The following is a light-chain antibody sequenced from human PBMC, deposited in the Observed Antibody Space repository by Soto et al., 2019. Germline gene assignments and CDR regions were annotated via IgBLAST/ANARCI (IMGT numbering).Light chain of an antibody. J-gene: IGLJ3*02. CDR1: SGYNNYA. CDR3: QTWGTGSWV. CDR2: VNSDGSH. Sequence: QSVLTQSPSASASLGASVKLTCTLSSGYNNYAIAWHQQQPEKGPRYLMKVNSDGSHSKGDGIPDRFSGSSSGAERYLTISSLQSEDEADYYCQTWGTGSWVFGGGTQLTVL. V-gene: IGLV4-69*01.